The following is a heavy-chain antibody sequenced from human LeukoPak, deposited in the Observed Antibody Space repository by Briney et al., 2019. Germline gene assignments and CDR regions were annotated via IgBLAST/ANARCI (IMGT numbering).Heavy chain of an antibody. CDR2: ISAYNGNT. V-gene: IGHV1-18*01. D-gene: IGHD1-26*01. Sequence: GASVKVSCKASGHTFTNYGITWVRQAPGQGLEWMGWISAYNGNTNYAQKFQGRVTMTTDTSTNTVYMELRSLRSDDTAVYYCARSIVGATKHDYWGQGTLVTVSS. J-gene: IGHJ4*02. CDR3: ARSIVGATKHDY. CDR1: GHTFTNYG.